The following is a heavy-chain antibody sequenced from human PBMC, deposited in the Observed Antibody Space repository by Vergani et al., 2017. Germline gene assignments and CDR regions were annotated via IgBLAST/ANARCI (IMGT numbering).Heavy chain of an antibody. CDR3: AELYGDDGYSPF. Sequence: LVESGGGLVQPGGPLRLSCAASSFSVSSHYMTWVRQAPGKGLEWVSTINIGGRTSYADSVKGRLTLTRDDSKNTLHLQMNSLRAEDTAIYYCAELYGDDGYSPFWGQGTLVTVSS. CDR2: INIGGRT. D-gene: IGHD5-18*01. V-gene: IGHV3-53*01. J-gene: IGHJ4*02. CDR1: SFSVSSHY.